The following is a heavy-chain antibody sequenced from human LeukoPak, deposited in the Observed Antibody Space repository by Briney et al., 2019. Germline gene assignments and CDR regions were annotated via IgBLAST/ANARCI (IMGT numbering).Heavy chain of an antibody. CDR2: ISCSGGST. V-gene: IGHV3-23*01. Sequence: QPGGSLRLSCAASGFTFSTYAMTWVRPAPGKGLEWVSAISCSGGSTYTADSVKGRFTISRNNSKNTLYLQMNSLRAEDTAIYYCAKIPHSSYYYDSSGYLDYWGQGTLVSVSS. CDR1: GFTFSTYA. J-gene: IGHJ4*02. CDR3: AKIPHSSYYYDSSGYLDY. D-gene: IGHD3-22*01.